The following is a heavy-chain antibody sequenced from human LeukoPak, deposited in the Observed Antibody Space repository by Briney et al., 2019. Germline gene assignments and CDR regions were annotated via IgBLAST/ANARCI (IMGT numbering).Heavy chain of an antibody. J-gene: IGHJ5*02. Sequence: GGSLRLSCAASGFTFSSYSMSWVRQAPGKGLEWVSSISSSSYIYYADSVKGRFTISRDNAKNSLYLQMNSLRAEDTAVYYCARDSYGDYVVSWFDPWGQGTLVTVSS. CDR2: ISSSSYI. CDR3: ARDSYGDYVVSWFDP. V-gene: IGHV3-21*01. D-gene: IGHD4-17*01. CDR1: GFTFSSYS.